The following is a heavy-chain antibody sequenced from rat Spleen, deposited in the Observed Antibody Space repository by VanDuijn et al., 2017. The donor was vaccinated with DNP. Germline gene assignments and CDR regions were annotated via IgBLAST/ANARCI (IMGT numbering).Heavy chain of an antibody. V-gene: IGHV5-31*01. CDR3: ATRGVGARYYWYFDF. CDR1: GFTFNNYW. CDR2: IISSGGGT. J-gene: IGHJ1*01. D-gene: IGHD5-1*01. Sequence: EVQLVESGGDLVQPGGSLKLSCVASGFTFNNYWMAWIRQVPGRGLEWIAGIISSGGGTYYRDSVKGRFTISRDNAKSTLYLQMDSLRSEDTATYYCATRGVGARYYWYFDFWGPGAMVTVSS.